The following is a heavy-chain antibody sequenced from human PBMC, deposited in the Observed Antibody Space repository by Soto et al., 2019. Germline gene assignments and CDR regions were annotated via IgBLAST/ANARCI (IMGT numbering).Heavy chain of an antibody. CDR2: INSDKGDT. CDR3: ARGVRAVTDTVYEAFDF. J-gene: IGHJ3*01. D-gene: IGHD6-19*01. CDR1: GYSFKTYT. Sequence: QVHLVQSGAEVKMPGASVKLSCQASGYSFKTYTIHWVRQAPGQRPEWMGWINSDKGDTKYSQKVQGRVSITRDTSASTAYMELSSLRSEDTAVYYCARGVRAVTDTVYEAFDFWGQGTMVSVSS. V-gene: IGHV1-3*04.